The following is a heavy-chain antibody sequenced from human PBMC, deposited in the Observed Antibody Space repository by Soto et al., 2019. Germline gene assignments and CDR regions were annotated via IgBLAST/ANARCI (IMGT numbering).Heavy chain of an antibody. CDR2: IWFDGSDK. Sequence: GGSLRLSCAASGFTFSNYGMHWVRQAPGKGLEWVALIWFDGSDKYYADSVKGRFTMSRDNSKNTVYLQMNSPRAEDTAMYYCARLYCSSPSCYSVGAFEIRGQGTMVTVSS. V-gene: IGHV3-33*01. D-gene: IGHD2-2*01. J-gene: IGHJ3*02. CDR3: ARLYCSSPSCYSVGAFEI. CDR1: GFTFSNYG.